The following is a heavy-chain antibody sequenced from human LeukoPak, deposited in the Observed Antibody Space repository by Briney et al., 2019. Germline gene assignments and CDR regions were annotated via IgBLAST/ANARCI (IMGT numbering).Heavy chain of an antibody. CDR1: GYTFTSYY. J-gene: IGHJ6*03. Sequence: ASVKVSCKASGYTFTSYYMHWVRQAPGQGLEWVGIINPSGGSTSYAQKFQGRVTMTRDTSTSTVYMELSSLRSEDTAVYYCASTTAYCSSTSCYKEARNMDVWGKGTTVTVSS. CDR3: ASTTAYCSSTSCYKEARNMDV. D-gene: IGHD2-2*02. CDR2: INPSGGST. V-gene: IGHV1-46*01.